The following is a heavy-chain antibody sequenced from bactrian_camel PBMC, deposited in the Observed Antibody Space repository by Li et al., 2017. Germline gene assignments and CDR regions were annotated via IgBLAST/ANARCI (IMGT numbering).Heavy chain of an antibody. J-gene: IGHJ4*01. D-gene: IGHD7*01. CDR2: IYTSSSAT. Sequence: DVQLVESGGGSVQAGGSLRLSCAVSRFSYSTAYMAWFRQTPGKEREGVAGIYTSSSATIYADSVKGRFTISQDVAKSTVYLQMNSLKPEDTASYYCASARPRTGDEASCFTKWPQTPNRVGTYWGQGTQVTVS. CDR3: ASARPRTGDEASCFTKWPQTPNRVGTY. V-gene: IGHV3S40*01. CDR1: RFSYSTAY.